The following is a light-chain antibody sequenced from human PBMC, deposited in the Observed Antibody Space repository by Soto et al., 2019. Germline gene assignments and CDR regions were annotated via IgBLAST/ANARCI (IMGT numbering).Light chain of an antibody. V-gene: IGKV1-27*01. CDR2: AAS. J-gene: IGKJ3*01. Sequence: DIQMTQSPSSLSASVGDRVTITCRASQGISNYLAWYQQKPGKVPKLLIYAASTLQSGVPSRFSDSGSGTDFTLTISSLQPEDVATYYCQKYNSAPPIFTFGPGTKVDIK. CDR3: QKYNSAPPIFT. CDR1: QGISNY.